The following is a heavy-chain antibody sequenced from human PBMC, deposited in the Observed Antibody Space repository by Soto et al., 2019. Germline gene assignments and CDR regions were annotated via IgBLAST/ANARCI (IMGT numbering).Heavy chain of an antibody. D-gene: IGHD3-3*01. CDR1: GGSISSGDYY. V-gene: IGHV4-30-4*01. CDR2: IYYSGST. Sequence: SETLSLTCTVSGGSISSGDYYWSWIRQPPGKGLEWIGYIYYSGSTYYNPSLKSRVTISVDTSKNQFSLKLSSVTAADTAVYYCARVTRGTIFGVVITDWFDPWGQGTLVTVSS. CDR3: ARVTRGTIFGVVITDWFDP. J-gene: IGHJ5*02.